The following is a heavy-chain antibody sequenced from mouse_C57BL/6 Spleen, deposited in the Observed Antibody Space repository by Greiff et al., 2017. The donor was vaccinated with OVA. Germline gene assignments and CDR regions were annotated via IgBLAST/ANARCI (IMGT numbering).Heavy chain of an antibody. CDR1: GYTFTNYW. D-gene: IGHD1-1*01. J-gene: IGHJ1*03. CDR3: ARSHDHYGSSYGYFDV. V-gene: IGHV1-63*01. Sequence: QVQLQQSGAELVRPGTSVKMSCKASGYTFTNYWIGWAKQRPGHGLEWIGDIYPGGGYTNYNEKFKGKATLTADKSSSTAYMQFSSLTSEDSAIYYCARSHDHYGSSYGYFDVWGTGTTVTVSS. CDR2: IYPGGGYT.